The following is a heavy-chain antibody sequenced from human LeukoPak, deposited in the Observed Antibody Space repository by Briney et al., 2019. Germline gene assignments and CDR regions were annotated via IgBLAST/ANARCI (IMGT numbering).Heavy chain of an antibody. Sequence: PSETLSLTCTVSGGSISSSSYYWGWIRQPPGKGLEWIGSIYYSGSTYYSPSLKRRVTISVDTSKNQFSLKLSSVTAADTAVYYCARRGTVTTERFDYWGQGTLVTVSS. CDR2: IYYSGST. CDR3: ARRGTVTTERFDY. D-gene: IGHD4-11*01. CDR1: GGSISSSSYY. J-gene: IGHJ4*02. V-gene: IGHV4-39*01.